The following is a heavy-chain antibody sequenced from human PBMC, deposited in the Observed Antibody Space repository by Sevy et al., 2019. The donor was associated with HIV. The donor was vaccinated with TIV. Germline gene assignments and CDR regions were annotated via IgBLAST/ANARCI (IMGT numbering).Heavy chain of an antibody. Sequence: GGSLRLSCAASGFTFSSYAMHWVRQAPGKGLEWVAVISYDGSNKYYADSVKGRFTISRDNSKNTLYLQMTSLRAEDTAVYYCAREGPDDCSGGSCWSYYYYYMDVWGKGTTVTVSS. J-gene: IGHJ6*03. CDR3: AREGPDDCSGGSCWSYYYYYMDV. D-gene: IGHD2-15*01. V-gene: IGHV3-30-3*01. CDR2: ISYDGSNK. CDR1: GFTFSSYA.